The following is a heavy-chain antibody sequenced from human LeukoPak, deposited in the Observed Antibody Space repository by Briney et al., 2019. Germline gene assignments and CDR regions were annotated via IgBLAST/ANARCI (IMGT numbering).Heavy chain of an antibody. D-gene: IGHD3-10*01. J-gene: IGHJ4*02. CDR1: GGSISSGGYY. V-gene: IGHV4-31*03. CDR2: IYYSGST. Sequence: SETLPLTCTVSGGSISSGGYYWSWIRQHPGKGLEWIGYIYYSGSTYYNPSLKSRVTISVDTSKNQFSLKLSSVTAADTAVYYCACMVRGALRSWGQGTLVTVSS. CDR3: ACMVRGALRS.